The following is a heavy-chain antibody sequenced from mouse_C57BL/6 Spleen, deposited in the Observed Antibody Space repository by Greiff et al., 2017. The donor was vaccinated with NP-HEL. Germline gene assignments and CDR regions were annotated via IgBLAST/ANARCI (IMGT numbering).Heavy chain of an antibody. CDR3: AREGFYYHYFDY. CDR2: ISYDGSN. J-gene: IGHJ2*01. D-gene: IGHD1-1*01. CDR1: GYSITSGYY. Sequence: VQLQQSGPGLVKPSQSLSLTCSVTGYSITSGYYWNWIRQFPGNKLEWMGYISYDGSNNYNPSLKNRISITRDTSKNQFFLKLNSVTTEDTATYYCAREGFYYHYFDYWGQGTTLTVSS. V-gene: IGHV3-6*01.